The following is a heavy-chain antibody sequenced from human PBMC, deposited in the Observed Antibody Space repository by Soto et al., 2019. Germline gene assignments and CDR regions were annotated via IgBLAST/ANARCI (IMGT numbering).Heavy chain of an antibody. Sequence: EVQLVESGGGLVKPGGSLRLSCAASGFTFSNAWMSWVRQAPGKGLEWVGRIKSKTDGGTTDYAAPVKGRFTISRDDSKNTLYLQMNSLKTEDTAVYYCTTVGFWSGYNYYYYYYMDVWGKGTTVTVSS. CDR2: IKSKTDGGTT. V-gene: IGHV3-15*01. D-gene: IGHD3-3*01. J-gene: IGHJ6*03. CDR3: TTVGFWSGYNYYYYYYMDV. CDR1: GFTFSNAW.